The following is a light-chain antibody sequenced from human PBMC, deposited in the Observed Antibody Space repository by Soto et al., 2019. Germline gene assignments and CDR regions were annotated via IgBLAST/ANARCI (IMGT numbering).Light chain of an antibody. CDR3: QQYYRYWYS. J-gene: IGKJ2*01. CDR2: DAC. Sequence: DIQMTQSPSTLSAFVGDRVTINCRASQSISSWWAWYQQKPGKAPKLLIYDACNLESRVTSSFSGNGSGKEVALTISSIQPEDVGTNDVQQYYRYWYSVGKRTK. V-gene: IGKV1-5*01. CDR1: QSISSW.